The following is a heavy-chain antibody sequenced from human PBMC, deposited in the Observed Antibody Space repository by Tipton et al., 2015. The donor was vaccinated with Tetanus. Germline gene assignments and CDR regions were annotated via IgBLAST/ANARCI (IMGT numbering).Heavy chain of an antibody. Sequence: SLRLSCVGSGFTFSDYALNWVRQAPGKGLEWVSIISGTGGSSYYADFVKGRFTVSRDNFKNTLFLQMNNVRAEDTAVYYCARSYEVTAMMTGYIWGPGTLVTVSS. J-gene: IGHJ4*02. CDR3: ARSYEVTAMMTGYI. V-gene: IGHV3-23*01. D-gene: IGHD3-9*01. CDR1: GFTFSDYA. CDR2: ISGTGGSS.